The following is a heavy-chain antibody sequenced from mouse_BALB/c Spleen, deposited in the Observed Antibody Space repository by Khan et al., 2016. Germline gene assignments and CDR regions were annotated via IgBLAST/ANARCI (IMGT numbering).Heavy chain of an antibody. D-gene: IGHD1-1*01. CDR2: IDPANGNT. CDR3: ASTVVADFDY. CDR1: GFNIKDTY. V-gene: IGHV14-3*02. J-gene: IGHJ2*01. Sequence: VQLQQSGAELVKPGASVKLSGTASGFNIKDTYMHWVKQRPEQGLEWIGRIDPANGNTKYDPKFQGKATITADTSSNTAYLQLSSLTSEDTAVYYCASTVVADFDYWGQGTTLTVSS.